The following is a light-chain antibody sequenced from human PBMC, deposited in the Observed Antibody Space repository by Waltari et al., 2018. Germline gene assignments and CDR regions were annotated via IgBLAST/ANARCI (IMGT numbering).Light chain of an antibody. V-gene: IGKV3-20*01. Sequence: EIVLRHSQGTLSLSPGERATPSCRASQSVSRTLAWYQQKPGQAPRLLIYDASTRATGIPDRFSGSGSGTDFSLTISSVEPEDFAVYYCQKYGTLPATFGQGTKVEIK. CDR1: QSVSRT. CDR3: QKYGTLPAT. CDR2: DAS. J-gene: IGKJ1*01.